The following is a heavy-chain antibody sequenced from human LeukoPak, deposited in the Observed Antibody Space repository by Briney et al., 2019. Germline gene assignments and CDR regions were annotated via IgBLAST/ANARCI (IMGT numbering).Heavy chain of an antibody. CDR1: GYTFTSYG. V-gene: IGHV1-18*01. J-gene: IGHJ4*02. CDR2: ISAYNGNT. Sequence: ASVKVSCKASGYTFTSYGISWVRQAPGQGLEWMGWISAYNGNTNYAQKLQGRVTMTTGTSTSTAYMELRSLRSDDTAVYYCARHSSSWYDFDYWGQGTLVTVSS. CDR3: ARHSSSWYDFDY. D-gene: IGHD6-13*01.